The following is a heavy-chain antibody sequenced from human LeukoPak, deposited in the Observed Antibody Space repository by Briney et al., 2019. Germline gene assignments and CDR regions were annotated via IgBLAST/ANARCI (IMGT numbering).Heavy chain of an antibody. J-gene: IGHJ5*02. CDR2: ISGSGSRT. V-gene: IGHV3-23*01. D-gene: IGHD1-26*01. Sequence: GGSLRLSCAASGFTFSSYAMSWVRQAPGKGLEWVSSISGSGSRTNYADSVKGRFTISRDNSKNTLNLQMESLRAEDTAVYYCARARSGSYYLWGQGTLVTVSS. CDR3: ARARSGSYYL. CDR1: GFTFSSYA.